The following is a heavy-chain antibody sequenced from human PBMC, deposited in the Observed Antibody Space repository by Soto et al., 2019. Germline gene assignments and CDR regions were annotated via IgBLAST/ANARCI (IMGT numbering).Heavy chain of an antibody. CDR2: ISGSGGST. J-gene: IGHJ4*02. V-gene: IGHV3-23*01. CDR1: GFTFSSYS. CDR3: AKDPQWPIGYSY. D-gene: IGHD6-19*01. Sequence: PGGSLRLSCAASGFTFSSYSMSWVRQAPGKGLEWVSAISGSGGSTYYADSVKGRFTISRDNSKNTLYLQMNSLRAEDTAVYYCAKDPQWPIGYSYWGQGTLVTVSS.